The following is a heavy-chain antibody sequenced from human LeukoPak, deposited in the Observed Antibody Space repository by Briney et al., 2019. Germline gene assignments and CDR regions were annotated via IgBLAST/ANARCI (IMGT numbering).Heavy chain of an antibody. CDR3: ARVHSSAPTYYYDSSGYYGI. J-gene: IGHJ3*02. D-gene: IGHD3-22*01. CDR1: GGSISSGSYY. CDR2: IYTGGST. Sequence: SETLSLTCTVSGGSISSGSYYWSWIRQPAGKGLEWIGRIYTGGSTNYNPSLKSRVTISVDTSKNQFSLKLSSVTAADTAVYYCARVHSSAPTYYYDSSGYYGIWGQGTMVTVSS. V-gene: IGHV4-61*02.